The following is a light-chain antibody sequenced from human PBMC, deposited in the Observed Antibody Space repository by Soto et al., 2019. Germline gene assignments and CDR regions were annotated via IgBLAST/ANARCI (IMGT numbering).Light chain of an antibody. CDR2: DAS. CDR1: QSVSNY. Sequence: EIVLTQSPATLSLSPGERATLSCRASQSVSNYLAWYQQKPGQAPRLLIYDASNRATGIPARFSGSGSGTDFTLTISTLEPEDFAVYYCQQHINRLSFGGGTKADIK. J-gene: IGKJ4*01. V-gene: IGKV3-11*01. CDR3: QQHINRLS.